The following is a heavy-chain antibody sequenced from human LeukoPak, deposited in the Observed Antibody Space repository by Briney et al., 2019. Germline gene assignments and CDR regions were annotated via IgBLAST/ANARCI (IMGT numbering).Heavy chain of an antibody. CDR3: AGLLKCSGGSCYSVEYFQY. Sequence: SQTLSLTCSVSGDSINRSTYYWSWIRQPPGKGLEWIGYIYYSGSTNYNPSLKSRVTISVDTSKNQFSLKLSSVTAADTAVYYCAGLLKCSGGSCYSVEYFQYWGQGTLVTVSS. D-gene: IGHD2-15*01. V-gene: IGHV4-61*01. CDR2: IYYSGST. J-gene: IGHJ1*01. CDR1: GDSINRSTYY.